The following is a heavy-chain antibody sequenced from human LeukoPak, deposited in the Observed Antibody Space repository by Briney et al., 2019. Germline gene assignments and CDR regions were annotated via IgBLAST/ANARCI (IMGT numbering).Heavy chain of an antibody. D-gene: IGHD3-9*01. J-gene: IGHJ5*02. CDR3: ARGYVLRYFDWLERARLRVLSNWFDP. Sequence: ASVKVSCKASGYTFTGYYMHWVRQAPGQGLEWMGWINPNSGGTNYAQKFQGRVTITRNTSISTAYMELSSLRSEDTAVYYCARGYVLRYFDWLERARLRVLSNWFDPWGQGTLVTVSS. CDR2: INPNSGGT. V-gene: IGHV1-2*02. CDR1: GYTFTGYY.